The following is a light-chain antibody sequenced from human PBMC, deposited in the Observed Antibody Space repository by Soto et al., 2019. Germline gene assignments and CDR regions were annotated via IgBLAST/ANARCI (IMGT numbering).Light chain of an antibody. CDR3: SSYTSTSTYV. Sequence: QSARNQPASVSGSPGQSVAISCTGTTSDVGGYNYVSWYQQHPGKAPKLIIQDVINRPSGVSDRFSGSKSGNTASLTISGLQAEDEADYYCSSYTSTSTYVFGSGTKVTVL. J-gene: IGLJ1*01. V-gene: IGLV2-14*01. CDR2: DVI. CDR1: TSDVGGYNY.